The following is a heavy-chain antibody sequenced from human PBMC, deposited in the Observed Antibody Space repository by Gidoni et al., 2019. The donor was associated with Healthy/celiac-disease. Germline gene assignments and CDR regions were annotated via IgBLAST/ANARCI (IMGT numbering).Heavy chain of an antibody. D-gene: IGHD3-10*01. CDR3: AKDIAYYYGSGSPPPAFDY. Sequence: EVQLVESGGGLVQPGRSLRLSCAASGFPFDDYAMHWVRQAPGKGLEWVSGISWNSGSIGYADSVKGRFTISRDNAKNSLYLQMNSLRAEDTALYYCAKDIAYYYGSGSPPPAFDYWGQGTLVTVSS. CDR2: ISWNSGSI. CDR1: GFPFDDYA. J-gene: IGHJ4*02. V-gene: IGHV3-9*01.